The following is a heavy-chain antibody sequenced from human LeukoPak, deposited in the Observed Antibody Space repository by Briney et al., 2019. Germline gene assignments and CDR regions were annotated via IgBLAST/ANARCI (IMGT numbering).Heavy chain of an antibody. CDR1: GGSINSGSFY. CDR3: ARNSYGTTYFY. Sequence: TLSLTCTVSGGSINSGSFYWSWIRQPAGEGLEWIGRISTSGSTDYNPSLKSRVTISLDTSKNQSSLRLNSVTAADTAVYYCARNSYGTTYFYWGQGTLVTVSS. D-gene: IGHD1-1*01. J-gene: IGHJ4*02. V-gene: IGHV4-61*02. CDR2: ISTSGST.